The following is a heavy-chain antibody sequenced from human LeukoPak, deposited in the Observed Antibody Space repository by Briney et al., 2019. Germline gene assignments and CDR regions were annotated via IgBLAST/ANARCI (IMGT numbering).Heavy chain of an antibody. J-gene: IGHJ6*02. Sequence: SETLSLTCAVYGGSFSGYYWSWIRQPPGKGLEWIGEINHSGSTNYNPSLKSRVTISVDTSKNQFSLKLSSVTAAGTAVYYCARVWGSSYYYYGMDVWGQGTTVTVSS. CDR3: ARVWGSSYYYYGMDV. V-gene: IGHV4-34*01. CDR2: INHSGST. CDR1: GGSFSGYY. D-gene: IGHD7-27*01.